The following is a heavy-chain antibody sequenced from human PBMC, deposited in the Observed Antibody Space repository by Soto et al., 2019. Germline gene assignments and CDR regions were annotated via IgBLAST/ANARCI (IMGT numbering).Heavy chain of an antibody. CDR1: GFTFSSYA. J-gene: IGHJ4*02. CDR2: ISYDGSNK. CDR3: ASNPGLSATAPFGYFDY. D-gene: IGHD2-15*01. Sequence: GGSLRLSCAASGFTFSSYAMHWVRQAPGKGLEWVAVISYDGSNKYYADSVKGRFTISRDNSKNTLYLQMNSLRAEDTAVYYCASNPGLSATAPFGYFDYWGQGTLVTVSS. V-gene: IGHV3-30-3*01.